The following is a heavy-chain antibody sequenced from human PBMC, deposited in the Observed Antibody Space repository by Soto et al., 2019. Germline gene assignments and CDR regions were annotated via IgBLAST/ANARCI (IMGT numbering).Heavy chain of an antibody. J-gene: IGHJ6*02. CDR3: ARQQVVVATGSYYYSMDV. CDR2: ISYSGNT. V-gene: IGHV4-59*08. D-gene: IGHD2-15*01. CDR1: GGSISGYY. Sequence: SETLSLTCTVSGGSISGYYWSWIRQPPGKGLEWIAYISYSGNTNYNPSLKSPVTISVDTSKNQISLKLSSVTAADTAVYYCARQQVVVATGSYYYSMDVWGQGTTVTVSS.